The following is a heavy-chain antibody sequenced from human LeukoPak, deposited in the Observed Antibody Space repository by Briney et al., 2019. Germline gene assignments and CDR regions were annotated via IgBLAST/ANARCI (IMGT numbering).Heavy chain of an antibody. Sequence: PSETLSLTCTVSIGSISSSTYYWGWIRQPPEKGLEWIGSIYYSGSTYYSPSLKSRATISVDTSKNQFSLKLSSVTAADTAVYYCARDKLVGATYFDYWGQGTPVTVSS. D-gene: IGHD1-26*01. J-gene: IGHJ4*02. CDR1: IGSISSSTYY. CDR3: ARDKLVGATYFDY. V-gene: IGHV4-39*07. CDR2: IYYSGST.